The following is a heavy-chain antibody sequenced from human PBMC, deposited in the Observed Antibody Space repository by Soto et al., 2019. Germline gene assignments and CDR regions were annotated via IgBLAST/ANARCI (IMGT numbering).Heavy chain of an antibody. CDR2: IYYSGST. Sequence: PSETLSLTCTVSGGSISSGGYYWSWIRQHPGKGLEWIGYIYYSGSTYYNPSLKSRVTISVDTSKNQFSLKLSSVTAADTAVYYCARLRVITFGGVIVISPGIWFDPWGQGTLVTVSS. CDR3: ARLRVITFGGVIVISPGIWFDP. J-gene: IGHJ5*02. V-gene: IGHV4-31*03. D-gene: IGHD3-16*02. CDR1: GGSISSGGYY.